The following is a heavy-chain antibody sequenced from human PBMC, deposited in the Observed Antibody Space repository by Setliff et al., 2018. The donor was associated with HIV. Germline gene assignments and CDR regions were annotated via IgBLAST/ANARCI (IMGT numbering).Heavy chain of an antibody. CDR1: GYTFTEYY. D-gene: IGHD3-22*01. V-gene: IGHV1-2*02. Sequence: GASVKVSCKASGYTFTEYYIHWVRQAPGQGLEWMGWIYPNTGGTNYAQKFQGRVTMTRDTSISTAYMELSRLRSDDTAVYYCATHTYYYDSSGYYFDAFDIWGQGTMVTVSS. J-gene: IGHJ3*02. CDR2: IYPNTGGT. CDR3: ATHTYYYDSSGYYFDAFDI.